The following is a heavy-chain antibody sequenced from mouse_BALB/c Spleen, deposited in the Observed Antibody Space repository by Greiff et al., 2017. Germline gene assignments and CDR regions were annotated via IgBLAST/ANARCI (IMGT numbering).Heavy chain of an antibody. CDR1: GFTFSNYW. Sequence: EVKLMESGGGLVQPGGSMKLSCVASGFTFSNYWMNWVRQSPEKGLEWVAEIRLKSNNYATHYAESVKGRFTISRDDSKSSVYLQMNNLRAEDTGIYYCTVFDYWGQGTTLTVSS. CDR3: TVFDY. CDR2: IRLKSNNYAT. J-gene: IGHJ2*01. V-gene: IGHV6-6*02.